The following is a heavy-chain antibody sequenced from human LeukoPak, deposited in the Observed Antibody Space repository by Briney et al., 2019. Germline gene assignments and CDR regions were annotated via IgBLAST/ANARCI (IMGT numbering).Heavy chain of an antibody. CDR3: ARVLDGAFDY. J-gene: IGHJ4*02. Sequence: PSETLSLTCTVSGGSISRYYWSWIRQPPGKGLEWIGHIYYIGSANYNPSLKSRVTISVDTSKNQFSLKLSSVTAADTAAYYCARVLDGAFDYWGQGTLVTVSS. D-gene: IGHD2-8*02. CDR1: GGSISRYY. CDR2: IYYIGSA. V-gene: IGHV4-59*08.